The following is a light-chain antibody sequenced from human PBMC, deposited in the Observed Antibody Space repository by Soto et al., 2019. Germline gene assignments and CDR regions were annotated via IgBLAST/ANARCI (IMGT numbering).Light chain of an antibody. CDR1: QGISNY. CDR3: QKYNRAPPWM. V-gene: IGKV1-27*01. CDR2: AAS. J-gene: IGKJ1*01. Sequence: DVQMTQSPSSLSASVGDRVTITCRASQGISNYLAWYQQKPGKVPKLLIYAASTLQSGVPSRFSGSGSGTDFTLTISSLQPEDVATYYCQKYNRAPPWMFGQGTKVEIK.